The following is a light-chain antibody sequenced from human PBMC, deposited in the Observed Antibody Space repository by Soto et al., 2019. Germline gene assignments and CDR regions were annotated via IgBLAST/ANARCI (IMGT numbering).Light chain of an antibody. Sequence: DIVMTQSPLSLPVTPGEPASISCRSSQSLLNSNGYNYLDWYLQKPGQSPQLLIYLGSNRAPGVSDRFTGSGSGTEFTLKISRVEDGDVGVYYCMQALQTPLTFGGGTKVDIK. CDR3: MQALQTPLT. V-gene: IGKV2-28*01. CDR1: QSLLNSNGYNY. J-gene: IGKJ4*01. CDR2: LGS.